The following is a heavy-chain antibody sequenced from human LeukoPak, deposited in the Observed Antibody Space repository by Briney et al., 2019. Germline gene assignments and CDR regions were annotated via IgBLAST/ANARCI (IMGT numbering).Heavy chain of an antibody. V-gene: IGHV3-23*01. CDR1: GFTFSSYG. J-gene: IGHJ4*02. D-gene: IGHD5-18*01. Sequence: PGGSVRLSCAASGFTFSSYGMSWVRQAPGKGLEWVSGISGSDRSTYYADSVKGRFTISRDNSKNTLYLQMNSLRAEDTAVYYCAKVLRGFTYGKFDYWGQGTLVTVSS. CDR3: AKVLRGFTYGKFDY. CDR2: ISGSDRST.